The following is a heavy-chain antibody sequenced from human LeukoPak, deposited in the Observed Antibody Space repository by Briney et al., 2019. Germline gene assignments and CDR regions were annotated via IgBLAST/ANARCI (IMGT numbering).Heavy chain of an antibody. CDR1: GFPFSNYA. CDR2: ISSSRNYI. D-gene: IGHD3-22*01. CDR3: ARDPYYYDSSGYYGEGFDY. Sequence: GGSLRLSCAASGFPFSNYAMTWVRQAPGKGLEWVSYISSSRNYIFYADSVKGRFTISRDNAKNSLYLQMNSLRDEDTAVYYCARDPYYYDSSGYYGEGFDYWGQGTLVTVSS. V-gene: IGHV3-21*01. J-gene: IGHJ4*02.